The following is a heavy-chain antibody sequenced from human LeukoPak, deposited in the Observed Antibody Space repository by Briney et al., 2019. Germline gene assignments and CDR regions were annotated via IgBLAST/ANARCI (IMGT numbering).Heavy chain of an antibody. CDR2: ISGSGGST. CDR3: ARDQEQLGGGPLFDP. CDR1: GFTFSSYA. Sequence: GGSLRPSCAASGFTFSSYATSWVRQAPGKGLEWVSAISGSGGSTYYADSVKGRFTISRDNSKNTLYLQMNSLRAEDTAVYYCARDQEQLGGGPLFDPWGQGTLVTVSS. V-gene: IGHV3-23*01. J-gene: IGHJ5*02. D-gene: IGHD6-13*01.